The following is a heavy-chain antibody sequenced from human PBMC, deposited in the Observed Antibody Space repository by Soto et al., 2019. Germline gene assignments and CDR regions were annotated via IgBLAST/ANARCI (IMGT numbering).Heavy chain of an antibody. D-gene: IGHD4-17*01. J-gene: IGHJ6*02. Sequence: PSETLSLTCAVSGGSISSSNWWSWVRQPPGKGLEWIGEIYHSGSTNYNPSLKSRVTISVDKSKNQFSLKLSSVTAADTAVYYCARDLNDYGGFFPGPYYYGMDVWGQGTTVTVSS. CDR2: IYHSGST. CDR3: ARDLNDYGGFFPGPYYYGMDV. CDR1: GGSISSSNW. V-gene: IGHV4-4*02.